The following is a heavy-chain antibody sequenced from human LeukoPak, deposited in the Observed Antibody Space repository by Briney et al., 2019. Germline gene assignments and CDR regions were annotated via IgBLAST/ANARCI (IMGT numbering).Heavy chain of an antibody. CDR2: IYPGDSDT. V-gene: IGHV5-51*01. CDR1: GYSFTNYW. D-gene: IGHD2-15*01. CDR3: ARQEYCSGGSCYTWFDP. J-gene: IGHJ5*02. Sequence: GESLKISCKGSGYSFTNYWIGWVRQMPGKGLEWMGIIYPGDSDTRYGPSFQGQVTISADKSISTAYLQWSSLKASDTAMYYCARQEYCSGGSCYTWFDPWGQGTLVTVSS.